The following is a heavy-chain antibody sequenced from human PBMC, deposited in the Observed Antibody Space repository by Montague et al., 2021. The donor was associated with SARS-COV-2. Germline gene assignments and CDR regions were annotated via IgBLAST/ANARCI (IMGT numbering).Heavy chain of an antibody. CDR1: GGSITNDD. CDR3: ARYYERSLDV. Sequence: SETPSLTCTVSGGSITNDDWSWIRQPPGKGLEWIVNIFKNGDIDYNPSLRSRVIISVDTSKSQFSLKVTSVTAADTAAYYCARYYERSLDVWGQGTTVTVSS. V-gene: IGHV4-59*08. CDR2: IFKNGDI. J-gene: IGHJ6*02. D-gene: IGHD3-16*01.